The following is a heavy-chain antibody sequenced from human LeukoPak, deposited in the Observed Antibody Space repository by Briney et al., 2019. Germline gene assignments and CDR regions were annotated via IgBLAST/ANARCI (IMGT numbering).Heavy chain of an antibody. V-gene: IGHV1-69*01. CDR1: GGTFSSYA. Sequence: SVKVSCKASGGTFSSYAISWVRRAPGQGLEWMGGIIPIFGTANYAQKFQGRVTITADESTSTAYMELSSLRSEDTAVYYCARGGYYDILTGYYPNYYYMDVWGKGTTVTVSS. J-gene: IGHJ6*03. CDR3: ARGGYYDILTGYYPNYYYMDV. D-gene: IGHD3-9*01. CDR2: IIPIFGTA.